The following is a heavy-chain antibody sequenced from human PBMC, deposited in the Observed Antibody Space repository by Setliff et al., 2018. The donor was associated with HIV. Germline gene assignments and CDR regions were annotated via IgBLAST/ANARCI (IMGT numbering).Heavy chain of an antibody. CDR2: INPNSGGT. J-gene: IGHJ4*02. CDR1: GYTFTSYG. V-gene: IGHV1-2*06. CDR3: AKGQGPVDY. Sequence: ASVKVSCKASGYTFTSYGISWVRQAPGQGLEWMGRINPNSGGTKYAQKFQGRVTMTRDASSTTAYMEVNRLTSDDTAVYYCAKGQGPVDYWGQGTLVTVSS.